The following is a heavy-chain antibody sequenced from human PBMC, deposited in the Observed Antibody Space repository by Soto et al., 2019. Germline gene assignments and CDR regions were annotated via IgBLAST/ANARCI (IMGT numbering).Heavy chain of an antibody. CDR2: IYYSGST. J-gene: IGHJ5*02. CDR1: GGSISSYY. CDR3: ARDTGTDNWFDP. Sequence: SETLSLTXTVSGGSISSYYWSWIRQPPGKGLEWIGYIYYSGSTNYNPSLKSRVTISVDTSKNQFSLKLSSVTAADTAVYYCARDTGTDNWFDPWGQGTLVTVSS. V-gene: IGHV4-59*01. D-gene: IGHD1-1*01.